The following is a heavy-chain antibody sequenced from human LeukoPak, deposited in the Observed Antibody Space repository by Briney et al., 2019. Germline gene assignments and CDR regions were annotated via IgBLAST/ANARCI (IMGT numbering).Heavy chain of an antibody. CDR3: AVGYSYAFMDV. D-gene: IGHD5-18*01. Sequence: PSETLSLTCTVSDDSLSRRRYYWGWIRQPPGKGLEWIGSIYYSGSTYYDPSLESRVTISLDTSKNQFSLKLSSVTATDTAVYYCAVGYSYAFMDVWGKGTTVTVSS. V-gene: IGHV4-39*07. CDR2: IYYSGST. J-gene: IGHJ6*04. CDR1: DDSLSRRRYY.